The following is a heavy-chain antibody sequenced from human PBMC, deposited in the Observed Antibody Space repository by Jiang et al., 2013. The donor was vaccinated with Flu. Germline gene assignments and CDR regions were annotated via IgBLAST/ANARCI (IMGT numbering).Heavy chain of an antibody. CDR2: IYYSGST. CDR3: ATLPVRSMAFDY. J-gene: IGHJ4*02. D-gene: IGHD5-24*01. V-gene: IGHV4-39*07. Sequence: GPGLVKPSETLSLTCTVSGGSISSSSYYWGWIRQPPGKGLEWIGSIYYSGSTYYNPSLKSRVTISVDTSKNQFSLKLSSVTAADTAVYYCATLPVRSMAFDYWGQGTLVTVSS. CDR1: GGSISSSSYY.